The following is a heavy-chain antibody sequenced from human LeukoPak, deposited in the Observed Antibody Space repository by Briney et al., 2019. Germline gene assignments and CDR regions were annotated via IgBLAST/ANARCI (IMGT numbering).Heavy chain of an antibody. J-gene: IGHJ4*02. V-gene: IGHV3-74*01. D-gene: IGHD5-18*01. CDR2: ISSDGSRV. CDR1: GFTFSDYW. CDR3: ARHLSGVTGYTYGRGIDY. Sequence: GGSLRLSCAASGFTFSDYWMHWVRQAPGKGLVWVSRISSDGSRVTYADSVKGRFTISRDNAKTSLYLQMISLRAEDTAVYYCARHLSGVTGYTYGRGIDYWGQGTLVSVSS.